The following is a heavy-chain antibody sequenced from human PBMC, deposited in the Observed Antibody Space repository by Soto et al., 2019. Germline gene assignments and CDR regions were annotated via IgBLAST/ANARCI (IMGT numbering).Heavy chain of an antibody. Sequence: QVQLVQSGAEVKKPGASVKVSCKASGYTFTSYDINWVRQATGQGLEWMGWMNPNSGNTGYAQKFQGRVTMTRNTSISTAYMELSSLTSEDTAVYYCARGQYYYGSGSSESDYWGQGTLVTVSS. V-gene: IGHV1-8*01. CDR2: MNPNSGNT. CDR1: GYTFTSYD. CDR3: ARGQYYYGSGSSESDY. D-gene: IGHD3-10*01. J-gene: IGHJ4*02.